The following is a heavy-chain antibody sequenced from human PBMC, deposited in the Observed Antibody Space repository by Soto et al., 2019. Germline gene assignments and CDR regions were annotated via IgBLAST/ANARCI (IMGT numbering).Heavy chain of an antibody. V-gene: IGHV1-2*06. J-gene: IGHJ6*02. D-gene: IGHD2-8*01. CDR1: GYSFTDYH. Sequence: QVQLVQSGAEVKKPGASVKVSCKASGYSFTDYHIHWVRQAPGQGLEWLGRINPKSGGTSTAQKFQGGVTMTTDTSISTACMELTRLTSDDTAIYYCARGDSTDCSNGVCSFFYNHDMDVWGQGTTVTVSS. CDR3: ARGDSTDCSNGVCSFFYNHDMDV. CDR2: INPKSGGT.